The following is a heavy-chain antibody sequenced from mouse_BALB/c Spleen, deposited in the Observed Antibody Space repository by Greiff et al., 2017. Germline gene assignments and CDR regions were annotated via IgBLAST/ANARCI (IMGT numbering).Heavy chain of an antibody. V-gene: IGHV1-63*02. CDR1: GYTFTNYW. J-gene: IGHJ1*01. D-gene: IGHD1-2*01. CDR3: ARRTTAHWYFDV. CDR2: IYPGGGYT. Sequence: VQLQESGAELVRPGTSVKISCKASGYTFTNYWLGWVKQRPGHGLEWIGDIYPGGGYTNYNEKFKGKATLTADTSSSTAYMQLSSLTSEDSAVYFCARRTTAHWYFDVWGAGTTVTVSS.